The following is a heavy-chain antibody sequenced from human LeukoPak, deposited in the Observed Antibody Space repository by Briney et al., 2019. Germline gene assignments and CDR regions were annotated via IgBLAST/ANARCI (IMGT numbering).Heavy chain of an antibody. V-gene: IGHV3-30*18. D-gene: IGHD5-12*01. CDR2: ISYDGSNK. J-gene: IGHJ3*02. CDR1: GFTFSSYG. CDR3: AKDLEGTTSYAFDI. Sequence: GGSLRLSCAASGFTFSSYGMHWVRQAPGKGLEWVAVISYDGSNKYYADSVKGRFTISRDNSKNTLYLQMNSLRAEDTAVYYCAKDLEGTTSYAFDIWGQGTMVTVSS.